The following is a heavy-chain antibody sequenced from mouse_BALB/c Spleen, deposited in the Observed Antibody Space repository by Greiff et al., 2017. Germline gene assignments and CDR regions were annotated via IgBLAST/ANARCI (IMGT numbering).Heavy chain of an antibody. J-gene: IGHJ1*01. CDR3: AKDGSSSWYFDV. CDR1: GFNIKDTY. D-gene: IGHD1-1*01. Sequence: VQLQQSGAELVKPGASVKLSCTASGFNIKDTYMHWVKQRPEQGLEWIGRIDPANGNTKYDPKFQGKATITADTSSNTAYLQLSSLTSEDTAVYYCAKDGSSSWYFDVWGAGTTVTVSS. CDR2: IDPANGNT. V-gene: IGHV14-3*02.